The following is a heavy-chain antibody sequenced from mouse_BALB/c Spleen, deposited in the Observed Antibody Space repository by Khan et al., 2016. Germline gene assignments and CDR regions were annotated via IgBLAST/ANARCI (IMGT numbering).Heavy chain of an antibody. CDR1: GYTFTNYG. J-gene: IGHJ1*01. Sequence: QIQLVQSGPELKRPGKTVKNSCKASGYTFTNYGINWVKQAPGKGLKWMGWINTYSGESTYADDFKGRFAFSLETSANTAYLQINNLKKEDTATYFCARYRYYYGSSRYFDVWGAGTTVTVSS. D-gene: IGHD1-1*01. V-gene: IGHV9-3-1*01. CDR2: INTYSGES. CDR3: ARYRYYYGSSRYFDV.